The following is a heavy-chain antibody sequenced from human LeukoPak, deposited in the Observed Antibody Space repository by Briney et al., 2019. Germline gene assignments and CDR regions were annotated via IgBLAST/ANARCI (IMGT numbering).Heavy chain of an antibody. D-gene: IGHD4-17*01. CDR3: ARDSGDPSGYFDY. CDR1: GYTFTSYA. J-gene: IGHJ4*02. CDR2: GNAGNGNT. V-gene: IGHV1-3*02. Sequence: ASVKVSCKASGYTFTSYAMHWVRQAPGQRIEWMGWGNAGNGNTKYSQEFQGRVTITRDTSASTAYMELSSLRSEDMAVYYCARDSGDPSGYFDYWGQGTLVTVSS.